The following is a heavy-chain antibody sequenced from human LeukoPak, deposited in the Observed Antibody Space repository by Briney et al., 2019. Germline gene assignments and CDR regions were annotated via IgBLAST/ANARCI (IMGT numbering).Heavy chain of an antibody. D-gene: IGHD3-3*01. J-gene: IGHJ6*02. Sequence: SETLSLTCTVSGGSISSYYWSWIRQPPGKGLEWIGYIYYSGSTNYNPSLKSRVTISVDTSKNQFSLKLSSVTAADTAVYYCARSTEGYDFWSGYPYYYGMDVWGQGTTVTVSS. CDR2: IYYSGST. V-gene: IGHV4-59*01. CDR1: GGSISSYY. CDR3: ARSTEGYDFWSGYPYYYGMDV.